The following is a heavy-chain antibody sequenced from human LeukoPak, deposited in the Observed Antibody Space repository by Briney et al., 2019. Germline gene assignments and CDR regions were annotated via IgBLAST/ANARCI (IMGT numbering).Heavy chain of an antibody. Sequence: SETLSRTCTVSGGSISSGGYYWSWIRQHPGKGLEWIGYIYYSGSTYYNPSLKSRVTISVDTSKNQFSLKLTAVTAADTAVYYCARETPGAGHFDYWGQGSLVTVSS. V-gene: IGHV4-31*03. J-gene: IGHJ4*02. CDR1: GGSISSGGYY. CDR2: IYYSGST. CDR3: ARETPGAGHFDY. D-gene: IGHD7-27*01.